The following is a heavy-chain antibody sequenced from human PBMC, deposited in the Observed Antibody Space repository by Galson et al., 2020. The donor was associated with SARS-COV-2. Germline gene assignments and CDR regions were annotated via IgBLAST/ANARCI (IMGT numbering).Heavy chain of an antibody. CDR1: GFTFSSYV. J-gene: IGHJ4*02. CDR2: ISGSGGST. D-gene: IGHD4-17*01. V-gene: IGHV3-23*01. CDR3: AKDGARGDYDYFDY. Sequence: GESLKISCAASGFTFSSYVMSWVRQAPGKGLEWVSAISGSGGSTYYADSVKGRFTISRDNSKNTLYLQMNSLRAEDTAVYYCAKDGARGDYDYFDYWGQGTLVTVSS.